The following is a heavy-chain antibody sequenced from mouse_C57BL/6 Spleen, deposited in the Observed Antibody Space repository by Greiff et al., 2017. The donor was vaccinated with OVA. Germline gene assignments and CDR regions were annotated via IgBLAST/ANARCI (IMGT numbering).Heavy chain of an antibody. CDR1: GYTFTSYW. V-gene: IGHV1-50*01. D-gene: IGHD2-1*01. CDR2: IDPSDSYT. CDR3: ARSGNHYYAMDY. Sequence: QVQLKQPGAELVKPGASVKLSCKASGYTFTSYWMQWVKQRPGQGLEWIGEIDPSDSYTNYNQKFKGKATLTVDTSSSTAYMQLSSLTSEDSAVYYCARSGNHYYAMDYWGQGTSVTVSS. J-gene: IGHJ4*01.